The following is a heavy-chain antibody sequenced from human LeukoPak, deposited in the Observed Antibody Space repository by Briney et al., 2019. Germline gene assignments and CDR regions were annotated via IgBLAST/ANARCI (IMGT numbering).Heavy chain of an antibody. CDR2: LYSTGST. J-gene: IGHJ4*02. Sequence: SETLSLTCTVSGVSISGSYWSWIRQPTGKGLEWLGRLYSTGSTYYNPSLQSRVTMSVDTSKRQFSLEVRSVSAADTAVYYCARDAGLRYGFDQWGQGTLVTVSS. V-gene: IGHV4-4*07. D-gene: IGHD3-10*01. CDR3: ARDAGLRYGFDQ. CDR1: GVSISGSY.